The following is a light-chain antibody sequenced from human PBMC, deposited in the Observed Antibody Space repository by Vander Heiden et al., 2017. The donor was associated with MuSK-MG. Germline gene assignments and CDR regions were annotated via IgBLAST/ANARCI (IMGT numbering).Light chain of an antibody. Sequence: QSVLTQPPSVSGAPGQRVTVSCPGSSSNIGADYDVHWYQQVPGTAPRLLIYGNNNRASGVPDRFSGSKSGTSASLAITGLQAEDEADYYCQSYDNSLSGPVVFGGGTKLTVL. CDR1: SSNIGADYD. CDR2: GNN. CDR3: QSYDNSLSGPVV. J-gene: IGLJ2*01. V-gene: IGLV1-40*01.